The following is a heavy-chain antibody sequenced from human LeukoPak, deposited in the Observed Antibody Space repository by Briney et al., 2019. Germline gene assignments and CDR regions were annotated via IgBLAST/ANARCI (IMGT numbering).Heavy chain of an antibody. CDR1: GGSFSGYY. D-gene: IGHD3-10*01. Sequence: PSETLSLTCAVYGGSFSGYYWSWIRQPPGKGLEWIGEINHSGSTNYNPSLKSRVTISVDTSKNQFSLKLSSVTVADTAVYYCARGTARGFNYYYYYGMDVWGQGTTVTVSS. CDR2: INHSGST. CDR3: ARGTARGFNYYYYYGMDV. V-gene: IGHV4-34*01. J-gene: IGHJ6*02.